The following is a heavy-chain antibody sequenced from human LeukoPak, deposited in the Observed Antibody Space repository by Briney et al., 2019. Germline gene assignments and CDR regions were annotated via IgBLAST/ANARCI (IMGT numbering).Heavy chain of an antibody. V-gene: IGHV3-23*01. CDR3: AKDPRAMGRYFFDD. CDR2: ISSSGETT. Sequence: GGSLRLSCAASQFTFHTYAMSWVRQRPGKGPEWVSMISSSGETTDYAESVKGRFIISRDNTKNTLYLQLESPRVDDTAIYYCAKDPRAMGRYFFDDWGQGSLVIVSS. D-gene: IGHD1-14*01. J-gene: IGHJ4*01. CDR1: QFTFHTYA.